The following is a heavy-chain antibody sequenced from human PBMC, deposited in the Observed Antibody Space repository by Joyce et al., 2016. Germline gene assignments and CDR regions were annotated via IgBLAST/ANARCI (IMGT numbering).Heavy chain of an antibody. CDR1: GDSFSGTSYY. CDR2: LYNSSTT. Sequence: HLQESGPGLVKPSETLSLTCTISGDSFSGTSYYWSLIRQSPGKGLEWLGFLYNSSTTHDSPSLGVRLSISVGAAKKQCSLRLTSVTSADTAVYYCATSLSSRVVGFQFFGMDVWGQGTTVIVS. J-gene: IGHJ6*02. V-gene: IGHV4-61*01. D-gene: IGHD1-26*01. CDR3: ATSLSSRVVGFQFFGMDV.